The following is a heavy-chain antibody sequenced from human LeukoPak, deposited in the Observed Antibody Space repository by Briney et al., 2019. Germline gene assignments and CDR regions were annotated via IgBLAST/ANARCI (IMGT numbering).Heavy chain of an antibody. CDR1: GGSFSGYY. J-gene: IGHJ5*02. CDR3: ARGVRGIAARRTKWFDP. CDR2: INHSGST. D-gene: IGHD6-6*01. Sequence: ASETLSLTCAVYGGSFSGYYWSWIRQPPGKGLEWIGEINHSGSTNYNPSLKSRVTISVDTSKNPFSLKLSSVTAADTAVYYCARGVRGIAARRTKWFDPWGQGTLVSVSS. V-gene: IGHV4-34*01.